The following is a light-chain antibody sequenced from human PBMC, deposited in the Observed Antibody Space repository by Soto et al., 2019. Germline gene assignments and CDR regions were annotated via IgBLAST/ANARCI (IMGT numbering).Light chain of an antibody. CDR1: QNVNRY. V-gene: IGKV1-39*01. J-gene: IGKJ5*01. CDR3: QQSYSIPQT. CDR2: AAS. Sequence: IQLTQSPSSLSASVGDRVTITCRTSQNVNRYLNWYQQQPGKAPKLLIYAASILQSGVPSRFSGSGSGTDFTLAISSLQPEDFTTYYCQQSYSIPQTFGHGTRLEIK.